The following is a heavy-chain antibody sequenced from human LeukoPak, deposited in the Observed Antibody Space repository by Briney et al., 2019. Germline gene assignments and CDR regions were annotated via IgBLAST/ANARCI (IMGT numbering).Heavy chain of an antibody. CDR1: GFTFSSYA. CDR2: ISYDGSNK. J-gene: IGHJ4*02. V-gene: IGHV3-30-3*01. CDR3: ARDPRGAAAGTDY. Sequence: GNSLRLSCAASGFTFSSYAMHWVRQAPGKGLEWVAVISYDGSNKYYADSVEGRFTISRDNSKNTLYLQMNSLRAEDTAVYYCARDPRGAAAGTDYWGQGTLVTVSS. D-gene: IGHD6-13*01.